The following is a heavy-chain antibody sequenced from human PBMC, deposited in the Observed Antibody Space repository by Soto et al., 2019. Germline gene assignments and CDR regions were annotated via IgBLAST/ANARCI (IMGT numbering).Heavy chain of an antibody. CDR3: ARGDRGAFDL. D-gene: IGHD2-21*02. Sequence: EVKLLKSEGALVQPGGSLRLYCPASGLPFGYYWLHWAAQAPGQGRVLVSRIHSDGSSKPYADSVKGRFTISRDNAKNTLYLQMNSLRAEDTAVYYCARGDRGAFDLWGQGTMVTVSS. CDR2: IHSDGSSK. J-gene: IGHJ3*01. V-gene: IGHV3-74*01. CDR1: GLPFGYYW.